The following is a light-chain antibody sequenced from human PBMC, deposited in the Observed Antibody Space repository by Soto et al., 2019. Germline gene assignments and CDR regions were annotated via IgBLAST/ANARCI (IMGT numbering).Light chain of an antibody. CDR2: AAS. CDR3: QQRSNWLWT. V-gene: IGKV3-11*01. J-gene: IGKJ1*01. Sequence: EIVLTQSPATLSLSPGERATLSCGASQSVSSLLAWYQQKPGHAPRLLIYAASNRATGIPARFSGSGSGTDLTLTISSLEPEDLAVYYCQQRSNWLWTFGQGTKVEI. CDR1: QSVSSL.